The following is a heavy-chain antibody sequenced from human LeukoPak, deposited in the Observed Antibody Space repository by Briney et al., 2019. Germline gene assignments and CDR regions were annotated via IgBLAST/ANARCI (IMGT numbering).Heavy chain of an antibody. Sequence: PSETLSLTCTVSGGSISSSSYYWGWIRQPPGKGLEWIGSIYYSGSTYYDPSLKSRVTISVDTSKNQFSLKLSSVTAADTAVYYCARLYVVVVAATLYNWFDPWGQGILVTVSS. CDR3: ARLYVVVVAATLYNWFDP. D-gene: IGHD2-15*01. J-gene: IGHJ5*02. CDR1: GGSISSSSYY. V-gene: IGHV4-39*01. CDR2: IYYSGST.